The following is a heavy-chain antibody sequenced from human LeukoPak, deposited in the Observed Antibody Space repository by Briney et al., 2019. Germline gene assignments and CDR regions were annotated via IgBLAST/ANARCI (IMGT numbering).Heavy chain of an antibody. Sequence: SVTVSCKASGGTFSSYAISWVRQAPGQGLEWMGGIIPIFGTANYAQKFQGGVTITADESTSTAYMELSSLRSEDTAVYYCARGTRDGYINFDYWGQGTLVTVSS. J-gene: IGHJ4*02. CDR2: IIPIFGTA. CDR1: GGTFSSYA. V-gene: IGHV1-69*13. D-gene: IGHD5-24*01. CDR3: ARGTRDGYINFDY.